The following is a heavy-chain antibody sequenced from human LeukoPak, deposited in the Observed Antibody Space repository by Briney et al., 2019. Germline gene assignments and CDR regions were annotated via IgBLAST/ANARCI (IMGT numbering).Heavy chain of an antibody. Sequence: GGSLRLSCAASGFTFSSYWVHWVRQAPGKGLVWVSRINSDGTSTSYADSVKGRFTISRDNAKNTLYLQMNSLRAEDTAVYYCARAREMATNHNADTWGQGTLVTVSS. D-gene: IGHD5-24*01. CDR3: ARAREMATNHNADT. CDR1: GFTFSSYW. V-gene: IGHV3-74*01. J-gene: IGHJ5*02. CDR2: INSDGTST.